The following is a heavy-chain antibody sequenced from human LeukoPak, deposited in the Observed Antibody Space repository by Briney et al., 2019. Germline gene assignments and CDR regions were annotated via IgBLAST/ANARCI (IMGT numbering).Heavy chain of an antibody. D-gene: IGHD6-19*01. CDR2: ISSSGDSE. CDR3: ARDRGAVAGQYFDY. V-gene: IGHV3-11*01. J-gene: IGHJ4*02. Sequence: PGGSLRLSCAASGFTFSGYYMSWIRQAPGKGPEWISYISSSGDSEYYADSVKGRFTISRDNAKNSLYLQMNSLRVEDTAVYYCARDRGAVAGQYFDYWGQGTLVTVSS. CDR1: GFTFSGYY.